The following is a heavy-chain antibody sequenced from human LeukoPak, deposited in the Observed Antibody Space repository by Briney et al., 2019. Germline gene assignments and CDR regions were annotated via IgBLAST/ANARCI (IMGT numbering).Heavy chain of an antibody. CDR3: ARGGGYSYGSFDY. J-gene: IGHJ4*02. CDR2: INRDGSNT. D-gene: IGHD5-18*01. Sequence: GGSLRLSCGASGIIFSNYWMHWVRQAPGKALVWVSRINRDGSNTSYAASVKGRFTISRDNAKNTLYLQMNSLRAEDTAVYYCARGGGYSYGSFDYWGQGTLVTVSS. CDR1: GIIFSNYW. V-gene: IGHV3-74*01.